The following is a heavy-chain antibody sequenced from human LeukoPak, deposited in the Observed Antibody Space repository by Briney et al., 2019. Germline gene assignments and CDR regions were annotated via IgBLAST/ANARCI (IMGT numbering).Heavy chain of an antibody. V-gene: IGHV3-74*01. J-gene: IGHJ5*02. CDR3: ARANYGDFSTWFDP. Sequence: PGGSLRLSCAASGFTFSRHWMHWVRHAPGKGLVWVSRINIDGRSTTYADSVKGRFTVSRDNAKNTLYLQMNSLRVEDTAVYYCARANYGDFSTWFDPWGQGTLVTVSS. CDR1: GFTFSRHW. CDR2: INIDGRST. D-gene: IGHD4-17*01.